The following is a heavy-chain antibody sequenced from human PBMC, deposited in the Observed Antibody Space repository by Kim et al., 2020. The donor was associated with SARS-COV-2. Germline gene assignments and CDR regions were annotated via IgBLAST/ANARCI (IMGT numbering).Heavy chain of an antibody. Sequence: GGSLRLSCAASGFTFSSYAVSWVRQAPGKGLEWVATIRGRGVNTYYADSVKGRFTITRDNSKNTLYLHMNSLRAEDTAAYYCARGTTVLLAFFDYWGQGTLVTVSS. CDR1: GFTFSSYA. V-gene: IGHV3-23*01. CDR3: ARGTTVLLAFFDY. J-gene: IGHJ4*02. D-gene: IGHD4-17*01. CDR2: IRGRGVNT.